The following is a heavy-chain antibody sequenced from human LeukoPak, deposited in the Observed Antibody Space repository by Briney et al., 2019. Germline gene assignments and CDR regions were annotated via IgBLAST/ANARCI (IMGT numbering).Heavy chain of an antibody. CDR2: IRYDGSNK. CDR1: GFTFSSYS. V-gene: IGHV3-30*02. CDR3: ARDPSSGWYLKGWFDP. D-gene: IGHD6-19*01. J-gene: IGHJ5*02. Sequence: GGSLRLSCAASGFTFSSYSMNWVRQAPGKGLEWVAFIRYDGSNKYYAGSVKGRFTISRDSSKNTLYLQMNSLRAEDTAVYYCARDPSSGWYLKGWFDPWGQGTLVTVSS.